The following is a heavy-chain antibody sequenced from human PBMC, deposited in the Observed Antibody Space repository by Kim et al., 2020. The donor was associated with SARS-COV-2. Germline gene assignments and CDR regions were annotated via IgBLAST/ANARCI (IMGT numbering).Heavy chain of an antibody. Sequence: GGSLRLSCAASGFTFSSYGMHWVRQAPGKGLEWVAVIWYDGSNKYYADSVKGRFTISRDNSKNTLYLQMNSLRAEDTAVYYCAKDLAVAYYYYGMDVWGQGTTVTVSS. J-gene: IGHJ6*02. CDR2: IWYDGSNK. V-gene: IGHV3-33*06. D-gene: IGHD6-19*01. CDR1: GFTFSSYG. CDR3: AKDLAVAYYYYGMDV.